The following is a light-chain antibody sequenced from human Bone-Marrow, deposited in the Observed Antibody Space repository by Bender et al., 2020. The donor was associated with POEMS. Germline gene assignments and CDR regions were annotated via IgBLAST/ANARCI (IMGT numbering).Light chain of an antibody. CDR1: GSNIGGYP. Sequence: QSVLTQPPSVSGTPGPRVTISCSGSGSNIGGYPVNWYQQLPGTAPRLLIYTNNERPSGVPDRFSGSKSGTSASLAITGLQSDDEAIYYCATWDDSLSGHVVFGGGTKLTVL. CDR2: TNN. J-gene: IGLJ2*01. V-gene: IGLV1-44*01. CDR3: ATWDDSLSGHVV.